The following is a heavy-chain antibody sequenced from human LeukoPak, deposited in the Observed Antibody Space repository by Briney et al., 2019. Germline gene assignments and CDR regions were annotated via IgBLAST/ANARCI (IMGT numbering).Heavy chain of an antibody. V-gene: IGHV3-49*04. CDR1: GFTFSNYA. CDR3: TRAGRYCSGGSCYSFY. D-gene: IGHD2-15*01. Sequence: GGSLRLSCAASGFTFSNYAMNWVRQAPGEGLEWVGFIRSKAHGGTTEYAASVKGRFTISRDDSKSIAYLQMDSLKTEDTAVYYCTRAGRYCSGGSCYSFYWGQGTLVTVSS. J-gene: IGHJ4*02. CDR2: IRSKAHGGTT.